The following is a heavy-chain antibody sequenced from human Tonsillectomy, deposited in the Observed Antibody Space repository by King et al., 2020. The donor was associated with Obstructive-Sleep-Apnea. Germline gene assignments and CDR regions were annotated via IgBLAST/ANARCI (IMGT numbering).Heavy chain of an antibody. J-gene: IGHJ6*02. CDR1: GFIFSTYS. Sequence: VQLVESGGGLVQPGGSLRLSCAASGFIFSTYSMNWVRQAPGKGLEWVSYISSFSTTIYYADSVKGRFTISRDNAKNSLYLRMNSLRAEDTAVYYCARDRGAAAGTYYYDYGMDVWGQGTPVTVSS. CDR2: ISSFSTTI. V-gene: IGHV3-48*01. D-gene: IGHD6-13*01. CDR3: ARDRGAAAGTYYYDYGMDV.